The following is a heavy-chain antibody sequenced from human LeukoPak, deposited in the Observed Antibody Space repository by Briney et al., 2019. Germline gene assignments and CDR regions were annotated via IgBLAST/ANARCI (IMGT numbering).Heavy chain of an antibody. Sequence: SETLSLTCTVSGGSISSYYWSWIRQPPGKGLEWIGYIYYSGSTHYNPSLKSRVTISVDTAKNPFSLKLSSVTAADTAVYYCASFPHYYDSSGLMLYYYYFMDVWGKGTTVTVSS. CDR1: GGSISSYY. J-gene: IGHJ6*03. D-gene: IGHD3-22*01. CDR3: ASFPHYYDSSGLMLYYYYFMDV. V-gene: IGHV4-59*01. CDR2: IYYSGST.